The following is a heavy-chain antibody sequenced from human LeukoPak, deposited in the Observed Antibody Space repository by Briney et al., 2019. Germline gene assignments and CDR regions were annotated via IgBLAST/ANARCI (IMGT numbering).Heavy chain of an antibody. Sequence: GGSLRLSCAASGFTFSSYPMNWVRQAPGKGLQWVSCISSSTSYIYYADSVKGRFTISRGNAKNSLYLQMNSLRAEDTAVYYCARGAIFGVTTRGYGMDVWGQGTTVTVSS. CDR2: ISSSTSYI. CDR3: ARGAIFGVTTRGYGMDV. D-gene: IGHD3-3*01. V-gene: IGHV3-21*06. CDR1: GFTFSSYP. J-gene: IGHJ6*02.